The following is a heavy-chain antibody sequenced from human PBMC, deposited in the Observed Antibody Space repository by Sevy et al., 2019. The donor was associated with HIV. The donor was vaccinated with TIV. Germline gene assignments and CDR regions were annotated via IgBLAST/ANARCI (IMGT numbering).Heavy chain of an antibody. D-gene: IGHD3-3*01. Sequence: ASVKVSCKASGDTFSTYDINWVRQAPGQGLAWMGWMSPKSGSTGFAQKFQGRLTMTRDTSINKAYMELRILRSEDTAVYYCASGGSGDVWNYGYYYYGMDVWGQGTTVTVSS. J-gene: IGHJ6*02. CDR3: ASGGSGDVWNYGYYYYGMDV. V-gene: IGHV1-8*02. CDR1: GDTFSTYD. CDR2: MSPKSGST.